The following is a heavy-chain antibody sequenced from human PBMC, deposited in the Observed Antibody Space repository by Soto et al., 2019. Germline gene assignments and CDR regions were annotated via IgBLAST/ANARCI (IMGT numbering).Heavy chain of an antibody. J-gene: IGHJ5*02. CDR3: ATFTSSVFDP. CDR1: GFAFSSYG. CDR2: ISYDGSNK. V-gene: IGHV3-30*03. Sequence: RVLRLSCAASGFAFSSYGMHWVRQAPGKGLEWVAVISYDGSNKYYADSVKGRFTISRGNSKNTLYLQMNSLRAEDTAVYYCATFTSSVFDPWGQGTLVTVSS.